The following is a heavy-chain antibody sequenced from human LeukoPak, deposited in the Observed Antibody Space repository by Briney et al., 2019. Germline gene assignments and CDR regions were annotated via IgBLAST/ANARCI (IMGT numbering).Heavy chain of an antibody. CDR3: ARGPTNGQAFDY. D-gene: IGHD2-8*01. CDR1: GFTFSSYG. V-gene: IGHV3-7*01. J-gene: IGHJ4*02. Sequence: GGSLRLSCAASGFTFSSYGMTWVRQAPGKGLEWLASIREDGSEKTSVDSVKGRFTISRDNAKNSLYLQMDSLRAEDTAVYYCARGPTNGQAFDYWGQGTLVSVSS. CDR2: IREDGSEK.